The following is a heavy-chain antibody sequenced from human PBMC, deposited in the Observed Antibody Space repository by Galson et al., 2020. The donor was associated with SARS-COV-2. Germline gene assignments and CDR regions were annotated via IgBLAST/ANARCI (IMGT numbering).Heavy chain of an antibody. CDR2: IKGDGSYT. V-gene: IGHV3-74*01. J-gene: IGHJ4*02. Sequence: GGSLRLSCATSAFTFRNYWMHWVRHVAGKGLVHVSRIKGDGSYTNYADSVRGRFTISRDNAKNTLYLQINNLRAEDTAVYYCARDHFGYNSLDYWGQGTLITVSS. CDR1: AFTFRNYW. D-gene: IGHD5-12*01. CDR3: ARDHFGYNSLDY.